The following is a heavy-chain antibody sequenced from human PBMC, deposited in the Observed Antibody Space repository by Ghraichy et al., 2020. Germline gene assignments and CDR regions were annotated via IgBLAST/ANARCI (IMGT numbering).Heavy chain of an antibody. CDR1: GFTFSSDW. V-gene: IGHV3-74*01. CDR3: VRGAPFDY. Sequence: GESLNISCGASGFTFSSDWMHWVHQLPGKGLVWVARINSDGSSTAYADFVKGRFTISRDNAKNTLFLQMNNLRAEDTAVYYCVRGAPFDYWGQGTLVTVSS. J-gene: IGHJ4*02. CDR2: INSDGSST.